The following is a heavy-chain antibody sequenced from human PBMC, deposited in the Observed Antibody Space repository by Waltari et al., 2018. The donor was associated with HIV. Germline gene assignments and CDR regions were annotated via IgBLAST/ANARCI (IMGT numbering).Heavy chain of an antibody. J-gene: IGHJ4*02. CDR3: AGYAPLNYDISTSQDY. Sequence: EVELVESGGGLIQRGGSLRLSCGASGFTVRNTYMSWVRQAPGKGLEWVSVIYTGGSTYYADSENTLYLQMDNLRVEDTAVYFCAGYAPLNYDISTSQDYWGQGTLVTVSS. D-gene: IGHD3-3*01. CDR1: GFTVRNTY. V-gene: IGHV3-53*01. CDR2: IYTGGST.